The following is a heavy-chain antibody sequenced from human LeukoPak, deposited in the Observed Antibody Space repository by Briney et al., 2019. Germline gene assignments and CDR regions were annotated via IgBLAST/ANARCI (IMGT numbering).Heavy chain of an antibody. V-gene: IGHV1-18*01. D-gene: IGHD1-26*01. J-gene: IGHJ4*02. CDR1: GYTFTSYG. Sequence: ASVNVSCKASGYTFTSYGITWVRQAPGQGLEWMGWIGAYNGNTNYAQKLQGRGNMTTDTSTTTANMELRSLRSDETAVYYCARDVVGTTEGFDYWGQGTLVTVSS. CDR3: ARDVVGTTEGFDY. CDR2: IGAYNGNT.